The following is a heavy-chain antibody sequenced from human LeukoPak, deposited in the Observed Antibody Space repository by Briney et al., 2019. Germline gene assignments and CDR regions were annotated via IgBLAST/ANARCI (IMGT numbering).Heavy chain of an antibody. D-gene: IGHD5-18*01. J-gene: IGHJ4*02. Sequence: SVKVSCKASGGTFSSYAISWVRQAPGQGLEWMGGIIPIFGTANYAQKFQGRVTITADESTSTAYMELSSLGSEDTAVYYCARGGDKAMVYFDYWGKGTLVTVSS. V-gene: IGHV1-69*13. CDR2: IIPIFGTA. CDR3: ARGGDKAMVYFDY. CDR1: GGTFSSYA.